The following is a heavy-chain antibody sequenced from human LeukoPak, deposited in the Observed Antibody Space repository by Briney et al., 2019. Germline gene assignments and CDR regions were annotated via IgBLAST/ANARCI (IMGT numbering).Heavy chain of an antibody. J-gene: IGHJ4*02. Sequence: GGSLRLSCAASGFTFSTCWMSWVRQAPGKGLEWVCNGKQDGSETSYVDSVKGRFTISRDNAKNSLYLQMNSLRAADTAMYYCARASAGNDYWGQGTLVTVSS. CDR3: ARASAGNDY. CDR1: GFTFSTCW. CDR2: GKQDGSET. D-gene: IGHD6-13*01. V-gene: IGHV3-7*01.